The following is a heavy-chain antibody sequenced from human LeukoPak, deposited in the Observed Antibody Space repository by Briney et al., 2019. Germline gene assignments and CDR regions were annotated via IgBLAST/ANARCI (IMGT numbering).Heavy chain of an antibody. J-gene: IGHJ3*02. CDR1: GFTVSRNY. D-gene: IGHD1-14*01. CDR2: IYGGGPT. V-gene: IGHV3-53*01. Sequence: GGSLRLSCAASGFTVSRNYMSWVRQAPGRGLECVSVIYGGGPTYYADSVKGRFTISRDTSKNTLYLQMNSLRAEDTGVYFCARDLGIAGTTHAFDIWGQGTMVTVSS. CDR3: ARDLGIAGTTHAFDI.